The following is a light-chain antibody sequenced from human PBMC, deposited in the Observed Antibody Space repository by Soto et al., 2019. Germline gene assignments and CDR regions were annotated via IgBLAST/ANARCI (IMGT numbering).Light chain of an antibody. J-gene: IGKJ1*01. CDR3: LQYHNWPA. CDR2: GAA. Sequence: ETAMTQSPATLSVSPGERATLSCRASQSVFSSLAWYQHKPGQAPRLLIYGAATRATGIPARFSGSGSGTEFTLTISSLQSDDIAVYYCLQYHNWPAFGQGTKVEIK. CDR1: QSVFSS. V-gene: IGKV3-15*01.